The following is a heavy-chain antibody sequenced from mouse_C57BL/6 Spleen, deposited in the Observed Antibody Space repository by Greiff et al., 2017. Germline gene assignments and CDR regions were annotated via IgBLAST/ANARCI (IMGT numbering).Heavy chain of an antibody. CDR3: ARDQSFAY. Sequence: DVKLVESGGGLVKPGGSLKLSCAASGFTFSSYAMSWVRQTPEKRLEWVATISDGGSYTYYPDNVKGRFTISRDNAKNNLYLQMSHLKSEDTAMYYCARDQSFAYWGQGTLVTVSA. V-gene: IGHV5-4*01. CDR1: GFTFSSYA. CDR2: ISDGGSYT. J-gene: IGHJ3*01.